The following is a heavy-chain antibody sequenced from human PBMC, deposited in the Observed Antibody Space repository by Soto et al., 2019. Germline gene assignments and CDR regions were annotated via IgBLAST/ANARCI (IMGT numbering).Heavy chain of an antibody. V-gene: IGHV3-66*01. CDR3: ARDLYESALDI. CDR1: GLSVSSNY. D-gene: IGHD2-8*01. CDR2: IDSGGST. Sequence: EMQLVESGGGLVQPGGSLRPSCAASGLSVSSNYMSWVRQTPGKGLEWVSLIDSGGSTYYADSVKGRFTISRDNSKNTLFLQMNSLRADDTALYYCARDLYESALDIWGQGTMVTVSS. J-gene: IGHJ3*02.